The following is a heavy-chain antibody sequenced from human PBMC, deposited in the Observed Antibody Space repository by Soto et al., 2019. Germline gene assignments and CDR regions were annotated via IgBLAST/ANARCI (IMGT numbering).Heavy chain of an antibody. CDR3: ARCIAEAGPIYF. D-gene: IGHD6-13*01. V-gene: IGHV4-4*02. CDR2: IYHSGST. J-gene: IGHJ4*02. Sequence: QVQLQESGPGLVKPSGTLSLTCAVSGGSISSSNWWSWVRQPPGKGLEWIGEIYHSGSTNYNPSPKSPITLIINQAKNPFVLKLASVAGADTALYYCARCIAEAGPIYFWGQGTLVTVSS. CDR1: GGSISSSNW.